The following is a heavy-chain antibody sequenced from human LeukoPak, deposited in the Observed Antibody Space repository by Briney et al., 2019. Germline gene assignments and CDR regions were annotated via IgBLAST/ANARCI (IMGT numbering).Heavy chain of an antibody. V-gene: IGHV3-48*02. CDR1: GFTFSSYS. J-gene: IGHJ4*02. D-gene: IGHD1-26*01. Sequence: GGSLRLSCAASGFTFSSYSMNWVRQAPGKGLEWVSHITASGTAMFYADSVKGRFTISRDNAKNSLYLRMNSLRDEDTAVYYCASSGSYRFDYWGQGTLVTVSS. CDR2: ITASGTAM. CDR3: ASSGSYRFDY.